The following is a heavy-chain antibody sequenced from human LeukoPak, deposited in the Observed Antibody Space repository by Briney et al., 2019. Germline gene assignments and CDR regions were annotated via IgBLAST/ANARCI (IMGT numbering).Heavy chain of an antibody. V-gene: IGHV3-21*01. CDR1: GFTFSSYS. CDR3: ARDLALYLLHPRRPDY. J-gene: IGHJ4*02. Sequence: GGSLRLSCAASGFTFSSYSMNWVRQAPGKGLEWVSSISSSSSYIYYADSVKGRFTISRDNAKNSLYLQMNSLRAEDTAVYYCARDLALYLLHPRRPDYWGQGTLVTVSS. D-gene: IGHD2/OR15-2a*01. CDR2: ISSSSSYI.